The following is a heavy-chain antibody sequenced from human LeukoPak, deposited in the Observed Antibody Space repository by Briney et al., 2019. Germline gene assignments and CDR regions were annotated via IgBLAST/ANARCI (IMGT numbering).Heavy chain of an antibody. J-gene: IGHJ4*02. Sequence: GGSLRLSCAASGLTFSSYAMSWVRQAPGKGLEWVAVIWYDGSNKYYADSVKGRFTISRDNSKNTLYLEMNSLRAEDTAVYYCARDYYYDSSGYWDYYFDYWGQGTLVSVSS. V-gene: IGHV3-33*08. CDR2: IWYDGSNK. D-gene: IGHD3-22*01. CDR3: ARDYYYDSSGYWDYYFDY. CDR1: GLTFSSYA.